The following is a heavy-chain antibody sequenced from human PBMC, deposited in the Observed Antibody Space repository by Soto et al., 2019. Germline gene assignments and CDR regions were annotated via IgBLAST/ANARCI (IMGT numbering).Heavy chain of an antibody. CDR3: ARRMGGYYYGMDV. V-gene: IGHV5-51*01. J-gene: IGHJ6*02. CDR1: GYTFATHW. Sequence: GESLKISCKGSGYTFATHWIAWVRQMPGKGLEWMGIIYPGDSDTRYSPSFQGQVTISADKSINTAHLQWSSLKPSDTAIYYCARRMGGYYYGMDVWGQGTTVTVS. CDR2: IYPGDSDT. D-gene: IGHD2-15*01.